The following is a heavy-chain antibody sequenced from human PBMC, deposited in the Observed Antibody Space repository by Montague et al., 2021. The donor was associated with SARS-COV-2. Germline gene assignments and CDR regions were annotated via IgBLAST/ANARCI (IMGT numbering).Heavy chain of an antibody. CDR3: ARRGRKLLPVATTIGGFDI. Sequence: SETLSLTCTVSGGSISSSNYYWDWIRQPQGQGLEWIGSIYDSGNTYSTPSLQSRVTICVDTSKNHFSLKLSSVTAADTAVYYCARRGRKLLPVATTIGGFDIWGQGTMVTVSS. J-gene: IGHJ3*02. V-gene: IGHV4-39*02. CDR2: IYDSGNT. D-gene: IGHD5-12*01. CDR1: GGSISSSNYY.